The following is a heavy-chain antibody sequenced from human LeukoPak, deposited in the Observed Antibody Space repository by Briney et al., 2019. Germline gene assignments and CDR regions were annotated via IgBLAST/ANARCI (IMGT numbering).Heavy chain of an antibody. Sequence: ASVKVSCKASGYTFTSYGISWVRQAPGQGLEWMGWISAYNGNTNYAQKLQGRVTMTTDTSTSTAYMELRSLRSDDTAVYYCARPGTYYYDSSGYPPYGFDPWGQGTLVTVSS. CDR2: ISAYNGNT. CDR3: ARPGTYYYDSSGYPPYGFDP. J-gene: IGHJ5*02. D-gene: IGHD3-22*01. V-gene: IGHV1-18*01. CDR1: GYTFTSYG.